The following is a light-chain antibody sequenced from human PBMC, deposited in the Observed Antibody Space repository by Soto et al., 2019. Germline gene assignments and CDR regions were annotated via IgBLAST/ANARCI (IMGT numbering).Light chain of an antibody. CDR1: QSISTY. Sequence: DIQMTQSPSSLSASIGDRITITCRASQSISTYLNWYQQKPGKAPNLLIYGASTLQSGVPSRFSGRGSATDFTLTISSLQPEDFATYYCQQSFITPPLTFGGGNKVDIK. V-gene: IGKV1-39*01. CDR2: GAS. CDR3: QQSFITPPLT. J-gene: IGKJ4*02.